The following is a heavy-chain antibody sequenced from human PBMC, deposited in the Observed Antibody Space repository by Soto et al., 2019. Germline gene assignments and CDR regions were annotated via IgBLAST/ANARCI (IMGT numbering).Heavy chain of an antibody. CDR2: ISWNSGRI. CDR3: AKALHYYDSGSYYQPFGH. J-gene: IGHJ4*02. V-gene: IGHV3-9*01. D-gene: IGHD3-22*01. Sequence: GGSLRLSCAASGFTFENYAMHWVRQAPGKGLEWVSGISWNSGRIGYADSVKGRFTVSRDNAKNSLYLQMNSLRPEDTAFYYCAKALHYYDSGSYYQPFGHWGQGTLVTVSS. CDR1: GFTFENYA.